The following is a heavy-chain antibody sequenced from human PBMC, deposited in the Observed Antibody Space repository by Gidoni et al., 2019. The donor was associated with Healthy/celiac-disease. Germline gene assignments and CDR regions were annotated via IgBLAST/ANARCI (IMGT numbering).Heavy chain of an antibody. J-gene: IGHJ4*02. CDR2: ISGSGGST. CDR1: GFTFSSYA. Sequence: EVQLLESGGGLVQPGGSLRLACAAPGFTFSSYAMGWVRQAPGKGLEWVSAISGSGGSTYYADSVKGRFTISRDNSKNTLYLQMNSLRAEDTAVYYCAKDGRRMPSRPSDYWGQGTLVTVSS. D-gene: IGHD6-13*01. CDR3: AKDGRRMPSRPSDY. V-gene: IGHV3-23*01.